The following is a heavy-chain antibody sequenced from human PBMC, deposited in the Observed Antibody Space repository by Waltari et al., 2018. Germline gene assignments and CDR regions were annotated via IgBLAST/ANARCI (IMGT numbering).Heavy chain of an antibody. CDR2: IYHSGRT. V-gene: IGHV4-38-2*01. D-gene: IGHD6-6*01. J-gene: IGHJ4*02. CDR1: GYSISSGYY. Sequence: QVQLQESGPGLVKPSETLSLTCAVSGYSISSGYYWGWIRQPPGKGLEWIGSIYHSGRTYYNPSLKSRVTISVDTSKNQFSLKLSSVTAADTAVYYCAGGSSPNFDYWGQGTLVTVSS. CDR3: AGGSSPNFDY.